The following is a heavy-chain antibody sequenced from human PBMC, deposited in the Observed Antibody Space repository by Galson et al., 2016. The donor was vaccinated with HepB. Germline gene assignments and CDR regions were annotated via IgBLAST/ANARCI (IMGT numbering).Heavy chain of an antibody. V-gene: IGHV4-34*01. J-gene: IGHJ4*02. CDR2: ITHSGST. D-gene: IGHD4-23*01. CDR1: GGSFNDDY. Sequence: SETLSLTCAVYGGSFNDDYWSWIRQSPGKGLEWIGEITHSGSTNYNPSLKTRVTISVDTSKNQFSLTLNSVTAADTAVYYCARERWYNLKFDYWGQGTLVTVSS. CDR3: ARERWYNLKFDY.